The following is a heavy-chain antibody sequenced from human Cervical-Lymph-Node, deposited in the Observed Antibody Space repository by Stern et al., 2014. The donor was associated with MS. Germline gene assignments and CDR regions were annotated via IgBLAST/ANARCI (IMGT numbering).Heavy chain of an antibody. J-gene: IGHJ6*02. D-gene: IGHD3-10*01. V-gene: IGHV1-69*01. Sequence: QVQLVESGAEVKKPGSSVRVSCKASGGIFSSFAISWVRQAPGHGLEWMGGIIPMFDTPNYAQKFQGRVTITADASTSTAYMELNSLRSEDMAVYYCASSVGELTPESVWGQGTTVTV. CDR3: ASSVGELTPESV. CDR1: GGIFSSFA. CDR2: IIPMFDTP.